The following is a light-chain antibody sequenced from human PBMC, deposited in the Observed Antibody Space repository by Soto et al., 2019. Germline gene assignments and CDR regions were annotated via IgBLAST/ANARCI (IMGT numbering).Light chain of an antibody. Sequence: DIQMTQSPSSLSTSVGDRVTITCQASQDIRNYLNWYQQKPGKAPELLIYDASNLETGVTSRFSGSGSGTDFTFTISSLQPEDIATYYCQQYDNLPLTFGQGTLLEIK. CDR1: QDIRNY. J-gene: IGKJ5*01. V-gene: IGKV1-33*01. CDR2: DAS. CDR3: QQYDNLPLT.